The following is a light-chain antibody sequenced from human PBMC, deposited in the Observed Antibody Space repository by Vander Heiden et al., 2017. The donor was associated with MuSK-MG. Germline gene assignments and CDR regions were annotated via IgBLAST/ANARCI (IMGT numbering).Light chain of an antibody. V-gene: IGKV3-20*01. CDR3: QHYATSGRVT. CDR2: GAT. J-gene: IGKJ3*01. Sequence: EIVLTQSPGTLSLSPGERATLSCRANENIYNNYLAWYQQKRGQAPRLLIYGATTRATGIPDRISGSGSGTDFTISISRLEPEDFAVYYCQHYATSGRVTFGPGTKVDIK. CDR1: ENIYNNY.